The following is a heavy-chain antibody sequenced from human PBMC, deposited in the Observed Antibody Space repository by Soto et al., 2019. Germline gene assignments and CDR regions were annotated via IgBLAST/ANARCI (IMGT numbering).Heavy chain of an antibody. D-gene: IGHD6-25*01. CDR2: ISAYNGNT. J-gene: IGHJ6*02. CDR3: AREESIAASAIYYSYCGIDV. V-gene: IGHV1-18*04. CDR1: GYTFTSYG. Sequence: QVKLVQSGAEVKKPGASVKVSCKASGYTFTSYGISWVRQAPGQGLEWMGWISAYNGNTNYAQKLKVRVTMTTDTYTSTAYMELRSLRSDETAVYYCAREESIAASAIYYSYCGIDVWGQGTTVTVSS.